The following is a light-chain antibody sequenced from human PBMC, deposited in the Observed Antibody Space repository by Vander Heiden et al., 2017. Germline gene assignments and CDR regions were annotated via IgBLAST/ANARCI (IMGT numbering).Light chain of an antibody. V-gene: IGKV3-15*01. J-gene: IGKJ2*01. Sequence: EIVMTQPPATLSASPGERPTLSCRASQSDSSNLAWYQQKPGQPPRLLIYGASTRATGIPARFSGSGYGTEFTLTISSRQSEDFAVYYCQQDKNWPPNTFGQGTKVEIK. CDR1: QSDSSN. CDR3: QQDKNWPPNT. CDR2: GAS.